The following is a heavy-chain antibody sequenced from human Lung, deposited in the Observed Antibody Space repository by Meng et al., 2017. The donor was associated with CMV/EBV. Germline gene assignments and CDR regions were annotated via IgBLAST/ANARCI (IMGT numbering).Heavy chain of an antibody. CDR3: AKDEAVHAVSPFDY. CDR2: ISGTGDIT. D-gene: IGHD1-1*01. CDR1: GFTFTSYF. V-gene: IGHV3-23*01. J-gene: IGHJ4*02. Sequence: GEXXKISCAGSGFTFTSYFMSWVRQAPGKGLEWVSAISGTGDITYYADSVKGRFIISRDNSKNTLYLQINSLRAEDTALYYCAKDEAVHAVSPFDYWVQGEXVNGAS.